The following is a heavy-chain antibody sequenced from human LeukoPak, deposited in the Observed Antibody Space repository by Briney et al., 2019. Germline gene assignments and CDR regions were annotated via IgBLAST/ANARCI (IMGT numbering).Heavy chain of an antibody. CDR3: ARDRTSLYGDYESGFDP. Sequence: SETLSLTCTVSGGSISSYYWSWIRQPPGKGLEWIGYIYYSGSTHYNPSLRSRVTISVHTSKTQFSLRLSSVTPADTAVYYCARDRTSLYGDYESGFDPWGQGTLATVSS. D-gene: IGHD4-17*01. J-gene: IGHJ5*02. CDR1: GGSISSYY. V-gene: IGHV4-59*01. CDR2: IYYSGST.